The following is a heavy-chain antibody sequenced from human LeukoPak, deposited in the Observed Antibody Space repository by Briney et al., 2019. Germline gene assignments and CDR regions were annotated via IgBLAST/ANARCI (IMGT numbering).Heavy chain of an antibody. Sequence: ASVKVSCKASGYTFTSYGISWVRQAPGQGLEWVGWISAYNGNTNYAQKLQGRVTMTTDTSTSTAYMELRSLRSDDTAVYYCSRDSGYCSGGSCWYFDFWGQGTLVTVSS. CDR1: GYTFTSYG. CDR3: SRDSGYCSGGSCWYFDF. CDR2: ISAYNGNT. D-gene: IGHD2-15*01. V-gene: IGHV1-18*01. J-gene: IGHJ4*02.